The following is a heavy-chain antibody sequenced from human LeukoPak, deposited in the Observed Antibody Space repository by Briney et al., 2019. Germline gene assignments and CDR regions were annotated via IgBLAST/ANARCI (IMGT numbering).Heavy chain of an antibody. CDR2: IKQDGNEK. CDR1: GFTFTTYW. J-gene: IGHJ4*02. D-gene: IGHD5-18*01. CDR3: VRAYSH. Sequence: GGSLRLSCAASGFTFTTYWMSWVRQAPGKGLEWVANIKQDGNEKYYVDSVKGRFTISRDNAKNSLYLQMNSLRDDDTAVYYCVRAYSHWGQGTLVTVSS. V-gene: IGHV3-7*04.